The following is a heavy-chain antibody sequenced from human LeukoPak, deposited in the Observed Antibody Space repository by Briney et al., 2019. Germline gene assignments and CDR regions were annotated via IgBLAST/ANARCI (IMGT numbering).Heavy chain of an antibody. J-gene: IGHJ5*02. Sequence: SETLSLTCTVSGGSISSYYWSWIRQPPGKGLEWIGYISYSGSTNFNPSLKSRVTISVDTSKNQFSLELSPVTAADTAVYYCAREGTAGTNLNWFDPWGQGTLVTVSS. CDR2: ISYSGST. CDR1: GGSISSYY. V-gene: IGHV4-59*01. D-gene: IGHD1-1*01. CDR3: AREGTAGTNLNWFDP.